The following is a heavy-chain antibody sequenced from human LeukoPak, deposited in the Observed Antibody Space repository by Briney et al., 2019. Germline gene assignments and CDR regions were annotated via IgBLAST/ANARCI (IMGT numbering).Heavy chain of an antibody. Sequence: SGTLSLTCAVSGGSISSSNWWSWVRQPPGKGLEWIGEIYHSGSTNYNPSLKSRVTISVDKSKNQFSRKLSSVTAADTAVYYCARNKGPWYSSSRLYDYWGQGTLVTVSS. D-gene: IGHD6-13*01. V-gene: IGHV4-4*02. CDR3: ARNKGPWYSSSRLYDY. J-gene: IGHJ4*02. CDR1: GGSISSSNW. CDR2: IYHSGST.